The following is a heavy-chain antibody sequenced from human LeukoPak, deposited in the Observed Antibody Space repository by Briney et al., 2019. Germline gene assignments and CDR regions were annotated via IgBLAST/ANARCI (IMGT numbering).Heavy chain of an antibody. CDR2: ISSSSSYI. V-gene: IGHV3-21*01. Sequence: GSLRLSCAASGFTFSSYSMNWVRQAPGKGLEWVSSISSSSSYIYYADSVKGRFTISRDNAKNSLCLQMNSLRAEDTAVYYCARASAGYSSSWTPLGMDVWGQGTTVTVSS. D-gene: IGHD6-13*01. J-gene: IGHJ6*02. CDR3: ARASAGYSSSWTPLGMDV. CDR1: GFTFSSYS.